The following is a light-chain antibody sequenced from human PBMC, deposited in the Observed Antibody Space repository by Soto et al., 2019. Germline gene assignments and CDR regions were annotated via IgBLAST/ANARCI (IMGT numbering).Light chain of an antibody. CDR3: SSHAGSSHAWV. J-gene: IGLJ3*02. V-gene: IGLV2-11*01. Sequence: QSALTQPRSVSGSPGQSVTISCPGTSSDVGGYDYVSWYQQYPGKAPKVIIFEVTKRPSGVPDRFSGSKSGNTASLTVSGLQADDEADYFCSSHAGSSHAWVFGGGTKLTVL. CDR1: SSDVGGYDY. CDR2: EVT.